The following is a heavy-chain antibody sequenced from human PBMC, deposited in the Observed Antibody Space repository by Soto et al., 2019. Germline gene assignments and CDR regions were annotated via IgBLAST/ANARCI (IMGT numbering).Heavy chain of an antibody. CDR2: IWYDGSNK. V-gene: IGHV3-33*01. CDR3: ARDQMIGTRGDY. J-gene: IGHJ4*02. D-gene: IGHD3-22*01. Sequence: GGSLRLSCAASGFTFSSYGMHWVRQAPGKGLEWVAVIWYDGSNKYYADSVKGRFTISRDNSKNTLYLQMNSLRAEDTAVYYCARDQMIGTRGDYWGQGTLVTVSS. CDR1: GFTFSSYG.